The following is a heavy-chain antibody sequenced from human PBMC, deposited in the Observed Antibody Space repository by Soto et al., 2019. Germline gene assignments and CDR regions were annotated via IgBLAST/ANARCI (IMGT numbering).Heavy chain of an antibody. D-gene: IGHD3-22*01. CDR2: ISGSGGST. Sequence: PGGSLRLSCAASAFTFSIFAMSWFGQAPGKGLEWVSAISGSGGSTYYADSVKGRFTISRDNSKNTLYLQMNSLRAEDTAVYYCAKSDSETYYYYYGMDVWGQGT. V-gene: IGHV3-23*01. J-gene: IGHJ6*02. CDR1: AFTFSIFA. CDR3: AKSDSETYYYYYGMDV.